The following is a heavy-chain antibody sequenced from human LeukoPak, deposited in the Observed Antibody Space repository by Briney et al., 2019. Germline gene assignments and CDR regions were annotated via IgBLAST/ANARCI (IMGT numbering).Heavy chain of an antibody. Sequence: PGGSLRLSCAASGFTFSSYSMNWVRQAPGKGLQWVSSISSSSSYIYYADSVKGRFTISRDNAKNSLYLQMNSLRAEDTAVYYCASARQWLVDYWGQGTLVTVSS. V-gene: IGHV3-21*01. J-gene: IGHJ4*02. CDR2: ISSSSSYI. CDR3: ASARQWLVDY. D-gene: IGHD6-19*01. CDR1: GFTFSSYS.